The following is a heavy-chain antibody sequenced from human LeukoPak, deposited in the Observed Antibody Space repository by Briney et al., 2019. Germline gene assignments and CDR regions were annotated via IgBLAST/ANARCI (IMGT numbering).Heavy chain of an antibody. J-gene: IGHJ3*02. CDR3: TRRGAWEAAAGTRGDAFDI. V-gene: IGHV3-49*03. Sequence: GGSLRLSCTASGFTFGDYAMSWFRQAPGKGLEWVGFIRSKAYGGTTEYAASVKGRFTISRDDSKSIAYLQMNSLKTEDTAVYYCTRRGAWEAAAGTRGDAFDIWGQGTMVTVSS. CDR1: GFTFGDYA. D-gene: IGHD6-13*01. CDR2: IRSKAYGGTT.